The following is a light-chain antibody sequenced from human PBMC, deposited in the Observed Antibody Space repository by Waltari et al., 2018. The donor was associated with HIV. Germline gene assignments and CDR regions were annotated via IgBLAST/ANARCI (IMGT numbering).Light chain of an antibody. CDR1: QSVLYSSNNKNY. V-gene: IGKV4-1*01. Sequence: DIVMTQSPDSLSVSLVERATITCKSSQSVLYSSNNKNYLAWYQQKQGQSPKLLIYWASTREFGVPDRFSGSGSGTDFTLTISSLQAEDVAVYYCQQYYSTPLTFGGGTKVEIK. CDR3: QQYYSTPLT. CDR2: WAS. J-gene: IGKJ4*01.